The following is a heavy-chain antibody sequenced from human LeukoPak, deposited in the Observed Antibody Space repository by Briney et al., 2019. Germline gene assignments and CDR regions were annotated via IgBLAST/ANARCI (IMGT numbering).Heavy chain of an antibody. J-gene: IGHJ4*02. V-gene: IGHV1-69*05. D-gene: IGHD3-22*01. CDR1: GGTFSSYA. CDR3: ARESPYYDSSGYYLH. Sequence: GSSVKVSCKASGGTFSSYAISWVRQAPGQGLEWMGRIIPIFGTASYAQKFQGRVTITTDESTSTAYMELSSLRSEDTAVYYCARESPYYDSSGYYLHWGQGTLVTVSS. CDR2: IIPIFGTA.